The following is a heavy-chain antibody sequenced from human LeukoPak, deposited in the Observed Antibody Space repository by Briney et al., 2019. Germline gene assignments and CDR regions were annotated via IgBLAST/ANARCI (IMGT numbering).Heavy chain of an antibody. D-gene: IGHD1-26*01. CDR1: GFTVSSNY. CDR2: IYSGGRT. V-gene: IGHV3-53*01. J-gene: IGHJ4*02. CDR3: AKIAETSGTYGQGFDY. Sequence: GGSLRLSCAASGFTVSSNYMSWVRQAPGKGLEWVSVIYSGGRTYYADSVKGRFTISRDNSKNTLYLQMNSLRVEDTAVYYCAKIAETSGTYGQGFDYWGQGTLVTVSS.